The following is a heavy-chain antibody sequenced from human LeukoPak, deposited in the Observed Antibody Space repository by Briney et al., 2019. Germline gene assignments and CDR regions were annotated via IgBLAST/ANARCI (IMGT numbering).Heavy chain of an antibody. V-gene: IGHV3-48*04. CDR1: GFTFSSYS. CDR3: ARNPGYGDYVYYYMDV. CDR2: ISSSGSTI. J-gene: IGHJ6*03. D-gene: IGHD4-17*01. Sequence: QTGGSLRLSCAAYGFTFSSYSMNWVRQAPGKGLEWVSYISSSGSTIYYADSVKGRFTISRDNAKNSLYLQMNSLRAEDTAVYYCARNPGYGDYVYYYMDVWGKGTTVTISS.